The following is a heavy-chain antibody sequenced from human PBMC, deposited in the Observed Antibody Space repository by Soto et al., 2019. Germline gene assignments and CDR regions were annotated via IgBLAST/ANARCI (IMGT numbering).Heavy chain of an antibody. Sequence: PSETLSLTCAVSGYSISGGYYWGWIRQPPGKGLEWIGSIYHSGSTYFNPSLKSRVTISVDSSKNHLSLKLTSVTAADTAVYFCARGYSGSYFDFWGQGTPVTVSS. V-gene: IGHV4-38-2*01. J-gene: IGHJ4*02. CDR1: GYSISGGYY. CDR2: IYHSGST. CDR3: ARGYSGSYFDF. D-gene: IGHD1-26*01.